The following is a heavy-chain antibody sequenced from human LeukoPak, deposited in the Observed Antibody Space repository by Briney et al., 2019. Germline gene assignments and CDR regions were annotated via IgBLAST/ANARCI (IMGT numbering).Heavy chain of an antibody. CDR3: SRENGAFSPFGY. D-gene: IGHD2-8*01. CDR2: ISLTGLT. V-gene: IGHV4-4*02. CDR1: GGSIRNTNW. J-gene: IGHJ4*02. Sequence: NASETLSLTCGVSGGSIRNTNWWSWVRQPPGQGLEWIGEISLTGLTHYNPSLESRVTVSLDKSKNQLSLNLTSVTAADTAVYYCSRENGAFSPFGYWGQGTLVTVLS.